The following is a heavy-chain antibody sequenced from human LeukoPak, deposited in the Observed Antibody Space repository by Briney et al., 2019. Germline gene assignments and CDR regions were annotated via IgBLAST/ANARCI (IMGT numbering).Heavy chain of an antibody. Sequence: ASVKVSCKASGGTFSSYAISWVRQAPGQGLEWMGGIIPICGTANYAQKFKGSVTITTDEPTRTAYMELSRLRSEDTAVYYCARVATITDLYFDYWGQETLVTVSS. CDR1: GGTFSSYA. V-gene: IGHV1-69*05. D-gene: IGHD5-24*01. CDR2: IIPICGTA. CDR3: ARVATITDLYFDY. J-gene: IGHJ4*02.